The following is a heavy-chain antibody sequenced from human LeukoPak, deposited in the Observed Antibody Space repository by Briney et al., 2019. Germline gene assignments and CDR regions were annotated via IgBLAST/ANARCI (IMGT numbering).Heavy chain of an antibody. CDR3: AKGIYSSGWSYFDH. Sequence: GGSLRLSCAASGFTFSNSAMSWVRQAPGKGLEWVSSLGGSGITTYYAGSVKGRFTISRDNSKNTLYLQMNSLRAEDTAVYYCAKGIYSSGWSYFDHWGHGTLVTVSS. J-gene: IGHJ4*01. D-gene: IGHD6-19*01. CDR1: GFTFSNSA. CDR2: LGGSGITT. V-gene: IGHV3-23*01.